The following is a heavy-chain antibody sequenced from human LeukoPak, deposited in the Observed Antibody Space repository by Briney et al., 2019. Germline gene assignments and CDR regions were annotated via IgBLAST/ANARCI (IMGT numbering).Heavy chain of an antibody. CDR2: IYPGDSDT. CDR1: GYSFTSYW. D-gene: IGHD5-12*01. Sequence: TGEPLKISCKGSGYSFTSYWIGWVRQMPGKGLEWMGIIYPGDSDTRYSPSFQGQVTISADKSISTAYLQWSSLKASDTAMYYCARQGAATIANYYYYMDVWGKGTTVTVSS. J-gene: IGHJ6*03. CDR3: ARQGAATIANYYYYMDV. V-gene: IGHV5-51*01.